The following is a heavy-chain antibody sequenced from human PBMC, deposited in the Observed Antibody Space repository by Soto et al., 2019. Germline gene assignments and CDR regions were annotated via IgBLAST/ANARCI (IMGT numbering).Heavy chain of an antibody. CDR1: GYTFTSYG. J-gene: IGHJ6*04. D-gene: IGHD2-2*01. CDR3: ARDGVVFVTAARDYGMDV. V-gene: IGHV1-18*01. Sequence: QVQLVQSGAEVKKPGSSVKVSCKASGYTFTSYGIIWVRQAPGQGLEWMGWISAYNGNTNYAKKLQGRVNMTTDTSTSTDYMELRSLRSDDTAVYYCARDGVVFVTAARDYGMDVWGKGTTVNVSS. CDR2: ISAYNGNT.